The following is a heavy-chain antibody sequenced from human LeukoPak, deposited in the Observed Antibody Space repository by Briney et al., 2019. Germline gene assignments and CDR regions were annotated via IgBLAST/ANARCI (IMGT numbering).Heavy chain of an antibody. V-gene: IGHV3-7*01. J-gene: IGHJ4*02. CDR1: GFTFSSYW. Sequence: GGSLRLSCAAPGFTFSSYWMSWVRQAPGKGLEWVANIKQDGSEKYYVDSVKGRFTISRDNAKNSLYLQMNSLRAEDTAVYYCARDYRYYYDSSGYPHLGYWGQGTLVTVSS. D-gene: IGHD3-22*01. CDR3: ARDYRYYYDSSGYPHLGY. CDR2: IKQDGSEK.